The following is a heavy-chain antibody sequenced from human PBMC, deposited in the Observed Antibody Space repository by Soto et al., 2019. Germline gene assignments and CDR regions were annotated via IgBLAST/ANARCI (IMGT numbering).Heavy chain of an antibody. Sequence: GGSLRLSCAASGFTFSSYWMSWVRQAPGKGLEWVANIKQDGSEKYYVDSVKGRFTISRDNAKNSLYLQMNSLRAEDPAVYYCARVVRGSGSYYDYLGQGTLVTVSS. CDR2: IKQDGSEK. V-gene: IGHV3-7*03. CDR1: GFTFSSYW. D-gene: IGHD3-10*01. J-gene: IGHJ4*02. CDR3: ARVVRGSGSYYDY.